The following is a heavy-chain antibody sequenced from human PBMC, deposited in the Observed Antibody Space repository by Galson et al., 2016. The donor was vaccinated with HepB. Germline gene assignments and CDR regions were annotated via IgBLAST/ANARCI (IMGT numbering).Heavy chain of an antibody. CDR1: GFIVSSSY. V-gene: IGHV3-66*02. CDR2: IFSGGTT. CDR3: ARDSGYNEHGGFDN. Sequence: CAAAGFIVSSSYMSWVRQAPGKGLESVSVIFSGGTTFYADSVMGRFTISRDNSRNTLFLQMSSLRVEDTAVYYCARDSGYNEHGGFDNWGQGTLVTVSS. D-gene: IGHD6-25*01. J-gene: IGHJ4*02.